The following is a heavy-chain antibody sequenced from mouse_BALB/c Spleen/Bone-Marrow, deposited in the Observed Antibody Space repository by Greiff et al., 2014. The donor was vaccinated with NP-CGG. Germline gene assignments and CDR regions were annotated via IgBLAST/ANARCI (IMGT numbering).Heavy chain of an antibody. CDR1: GFDFSRYW. D-gene: IGHD1-1*01. CDR2: INPDSRTI. Sequence: EVQLVESGGGLVQPGGSLKLSCAASGFDFSRYWMSWVQQAPGKGLEWIGEINPDSRTINYSPSLKDKFIISRDNAKNTLYLRLNKVRSEDTALYYCARPDYYGYLNYWGQGTTLTVSS. CDR3: ARPDYYGYLNY. V-gene: IGHV4-1*02. J-gene: IGHJ2*01.